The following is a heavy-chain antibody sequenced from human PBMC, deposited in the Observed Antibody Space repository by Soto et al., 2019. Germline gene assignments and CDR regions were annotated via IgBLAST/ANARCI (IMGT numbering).Heavy chain of an antibody. V-gene: IGHV3-7*01. CDR2: IKQDGSEK. CDR3: ARDDAPATAANYYHYGLDV. Sequence: GGSLRLSCAASGFTFSSYWMSWVRQAPGKGLEWVANIKQDGSEKYYVDSVKGRFTISRDNAKNSLYLQMQSLRAEDTAVYYSARDDAPATAANYYHYGLDVWDQGNRFAVSS. J-gene: IGHJ6*02. CDR1: GFTFSSYW. D-gene: IGHD2-2*01.